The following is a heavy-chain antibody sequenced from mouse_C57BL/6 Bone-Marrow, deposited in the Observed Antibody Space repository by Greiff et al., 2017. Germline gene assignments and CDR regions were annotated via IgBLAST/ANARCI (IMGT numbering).Heavy chain of an antibody. CDR1: GYTFTSYW. CDR2: IHPNSGST. J-gene: IGHJ1*03. V-gene: IGHV1-64*01. CDR3: AREEYDYAWYFDV. Sequence: QVQLQQPGAELVKPGASVKLSCKASGYTFTSYWMHWVKQRPGQGLEWIGMIHPNSGSTNYNEKFKSKATLTVDKSSSTAYMQLSSLTAEDSAVYCCAREEYDYAWYFDVWGTGTTVTVSS. D-gene: IGHD2-4*01.